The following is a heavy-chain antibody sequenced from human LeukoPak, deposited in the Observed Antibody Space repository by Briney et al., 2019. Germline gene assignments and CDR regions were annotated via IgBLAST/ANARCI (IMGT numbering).Heavy chain of an antibody. CDR3: ARFLWWKGENWFDP. CDR1: GGSISSYY. V-gene: IGHV4-4*09. D-gene: IGHD4/OR15-4a*01. Sequence: SETLSLTCTVSGGSISSYYWSWIRQPPGKGLEWIWYIYTSGSTNYNPSLKSRVTISVDTSKNQFSLKLSSVTAADTAVYYCARFLWWKGENWFDPWGQGTLVTVSS. J-gene: IGHJ5*02. CDR2: IYTSGST.